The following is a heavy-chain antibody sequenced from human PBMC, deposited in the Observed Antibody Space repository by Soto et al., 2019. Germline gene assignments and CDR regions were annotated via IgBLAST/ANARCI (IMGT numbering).Heavy chain of an antibody. CDR3: ARDRGVAAPLYYYYYGMDV. CDR1: GFTFSSYA. CDR2: ISYDGSNK. J-gene: IGHJ6*02. Sequence: GGSLRLSCAASGFTFSSYAMHWVRQAPGKGLEWVAVISYDGSNKYYADSVKGRFTISRDNSKNTLYLQMNSLRAEDTAVYYCARDRGVAAPLYYYYYGMDVWGQGTTVTVSS. D-gene: IGHD6-13*01. V-gene: IGHV3-30-3*01.